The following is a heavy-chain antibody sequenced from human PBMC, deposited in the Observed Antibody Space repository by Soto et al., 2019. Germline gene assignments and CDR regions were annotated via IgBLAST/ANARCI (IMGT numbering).Heavy chain of an antibody. CDR3: AAYRAADKDRGNAAAGTTSYYYYGIDV. CDR1: GFTFTSSA. D-gene: IGHD6-13*01. CDR2: IVVGSGNT. J-gene: IGHJ6*01. Sequence: QMQLVQSGPEVKKPGTSVKVSCKASGFTFTSSAVQWVRQARGQRLEWKGWIVVGSGNTNYAQKFQERVTITRDMSTSTAYMELSSLRSEDTAVYYCAAYRAADKDRGNAAAGTTSYYYYGIDVWGQGTTVTVSS. V-gene: IGHV1-58*01.